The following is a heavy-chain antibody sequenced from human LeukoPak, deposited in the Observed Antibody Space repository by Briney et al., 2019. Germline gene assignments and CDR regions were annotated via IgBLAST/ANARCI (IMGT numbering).Heavy chain of an antibody. V-gene: IGHV4-30-2*01. CDR3: ATAPRVVVPAATSRGFDY. CDR2: IYHSGST. Sequence: SETLSLTCAVSGGSISSGGYSWSWIRQPPGKGLEWIGYIYHSGSTYYNSSLKSRVTISVDRSKNQFSLKLSSVTAADTAVYYCATAPRVVVPAATSRGFDYWGQGTLVTVSS. CDR1: GGSISSGGYS. J-gene: IGHJ4*02. D-gene: IGHD2-2*01.